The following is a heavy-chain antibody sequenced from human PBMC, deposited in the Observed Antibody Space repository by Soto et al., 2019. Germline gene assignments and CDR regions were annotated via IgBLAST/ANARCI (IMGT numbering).Heavy chain of an antibody. J-gene: IGHJ4*02. V-gene: IGHV1-18*04. CDR2: ISTYNGNT. CDR3: ARGVTGGDRPDY. Sequence: ASVKVSCKASGFTLTTYGISWVRQAPGQGLEWMGWISTYNGNTKYAQNVQGRLTMTTDTSTRTAYMELRSLRSDDTAVYYCARGVTGGDRPDYWGQGNLVAV. CDR1: GFTLTTYG. D-gene: IGHD2-21*01.